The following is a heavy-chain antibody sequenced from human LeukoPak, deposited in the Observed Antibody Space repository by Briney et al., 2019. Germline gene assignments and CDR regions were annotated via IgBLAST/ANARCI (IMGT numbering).Heavy chain of an antibody. CDR3: AKGYSSGQDLYYFDY. V-gene: IGHV3-23*01. Sequence: GGSLRLSCAASGFTFSSYAMSWVRQAPGKGLEWVSAISGSGGSTYYADSVKSRFTISRDNSKNTLYLQMNSLRAEDTAVYYCAKGYSSGQDLYYFDYWGQGTLVTVSS. CDR2: ISGSGGST. D-gene: IGHD6-19*01. CDR1: GFTFSSYA. J-gene: IGHJ4*02.